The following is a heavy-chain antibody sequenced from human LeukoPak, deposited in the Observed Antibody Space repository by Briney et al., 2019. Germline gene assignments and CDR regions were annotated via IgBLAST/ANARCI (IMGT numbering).Heavy chain of an antibody. V-gene: IGHV4-38-2*02. D-gene: IGHD2-15*01. Sequence: PSETLSLTCTVSGYSISSGNYWDWIRQPPGKGLEWIGSIYHSGSTYYNPSLKSRVTISVDTSKNQFSLKLSSVTAADTAVYYXXXXXXXXXCSGGSCYEGGNWFDPWGQGTLVTVSS. J-gene: IGHJ5*02. CDR1: GYSISSGNY. CDR3: XXXXXXXXCSGGSCYEGGNWFDP. CDR2: IYHSGST.